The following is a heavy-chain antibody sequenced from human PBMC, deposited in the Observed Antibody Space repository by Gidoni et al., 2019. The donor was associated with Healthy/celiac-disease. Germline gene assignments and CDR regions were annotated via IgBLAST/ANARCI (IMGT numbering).Heavy chain of an antibody. D-gene: IGHD4-4*01. CDR2: ISRSGSTI. V-gene: IGHV3-48*03. J-gene: IGHJ6*03. CDR3: ARLQWYYMDV. Sequence: EVQLVESGGGLVQPGGSLRLSCAASGFTFSSYEMNWVRPAPGKGLEWVSYISRSGSTIYYADSVKGRFTISRDNAKNSLYLQMNSLRAEDTAVYYCARLQWYYMDVWGKGTTVTVSS. CDR1: GFTFSSYE.